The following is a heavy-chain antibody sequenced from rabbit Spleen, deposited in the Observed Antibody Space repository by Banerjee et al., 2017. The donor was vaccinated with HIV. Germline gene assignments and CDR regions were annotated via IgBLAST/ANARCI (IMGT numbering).Heavy chain of an antibody. J-gene: IGHJ4*01. Sequence: EQLEESGGGLVKPEGSLTLTCKASGVSLNDKDVMCWVRQAPAKGLEWIACINIVTGKSVYASWAKGRIIMSRTSSTTVTLQMTSLTVADTATYFCARDLFAIIGWNLNLGGPGTLVTVS. V-gene: IGHV1S45*01. CDR3: ARDLFAIIGWNLNL. CDR2: INIVTGKS. D-gene: IGHD1-1*01. CDR1: GVSLNDKDV.